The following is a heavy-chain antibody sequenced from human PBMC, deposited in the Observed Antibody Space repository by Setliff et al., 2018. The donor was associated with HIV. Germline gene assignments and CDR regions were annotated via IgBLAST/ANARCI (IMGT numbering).Heavy chain of an antibody. D-gene: IGHD6-6*01. Sequence: PSETLSLTCTVSGGSISSSSYYWGWIRQPPGKGLEWIGSLYYSGSTYYNPSLKSRVTMSVDTSKNQFSLKLSSVTAADTAVYYCARAHIGIAARWSGWFDPWGQGTLVTVSS. CDR1: GGSISSSSYY. V-gene: IGHV4-39*07. CDR2: LYYSGST. J-gene: IGHJ5*02. CDR3: ARAHIGIAARWSGWFDP.